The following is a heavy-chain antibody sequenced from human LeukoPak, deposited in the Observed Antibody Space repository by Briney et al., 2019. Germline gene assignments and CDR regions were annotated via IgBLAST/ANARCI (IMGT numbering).Heavy chain of an antibody. V-gene: IGHV3-23*01. CDR1: GLTFRSYS. J-gene: IGHJ4*02. CDR2: ISASGSNT. CDR3: AKDAAGPEY. Sequence: QPGGSLRLSCAASGLTFRSYSMSWVRQAPGKGLYWVSGISASGSNTYYADSVKGRFTISRDNSKNTLYLQMNSLSAEDTAVYYCAKDAAGPEYWGQGTLVTVS. D-gene: IGHD6-13*01.